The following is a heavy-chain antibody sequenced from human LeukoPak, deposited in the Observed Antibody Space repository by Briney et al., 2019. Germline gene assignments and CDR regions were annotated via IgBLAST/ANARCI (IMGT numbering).Heavy chain of an antibody. CDR3: ASSRGYSYGPPDY. Sequence: SETLSFTCTVSGGSISSYYWSWIRQPPGKGLEWIGYIYYSGSTNYNPSLKSRVTISVDASKNQFSLKLSSVTAADTAVYYCASSRGYSYGPPDYWGQGTLVTVSS. V-gene: IGHV4-59*12. D-gene: IGHD5-18*01. CDR2: IYYSGST. CDR1: GGSISSYY. J-gene: IGHJ4*02.